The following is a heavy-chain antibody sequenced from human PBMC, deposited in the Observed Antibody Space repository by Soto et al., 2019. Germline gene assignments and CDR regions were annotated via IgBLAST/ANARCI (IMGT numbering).Heavy chain of an antibody. CDR3: ASDERTYCGSDNCEHYFDY. J-gene: IGHJ4*02. CDR1: GYTFTTYG. V-gene: IGHV1-18*01. Sequence: QVQLVQSGAEVKKPGASVKVSCKTSGYTFTTYGVSWVRQAPGLGLEWMGWISGYNGNTNSAPKCQGRDSTTTDTSTSTAYMEPRSLRSDDTAVYSCASDERTYCGSDNCEHYFDYWGQGTLVTVSS. CDR2: ISGYNGNT. D-gene: IGHD2-21*01.